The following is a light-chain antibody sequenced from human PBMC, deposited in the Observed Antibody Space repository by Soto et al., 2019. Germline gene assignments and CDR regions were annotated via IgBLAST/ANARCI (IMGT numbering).Light chain of an antibody. CDR2: PAS. V-gene: IGKV1-9*01. CDR1: QDISTS. CDR3: QHLRTYPFS. J-gene: IGKJ2*03. Sequence: DIQLTQSPSFLSASVGDRVTVSCRASQDISTSLAWFQQKAGKVPQLLVYPASTLQDGVPSRFSGSGSGTYFTLKINNLQAEDFETYYCQHLRTYPFSFGQGTKVDIK.